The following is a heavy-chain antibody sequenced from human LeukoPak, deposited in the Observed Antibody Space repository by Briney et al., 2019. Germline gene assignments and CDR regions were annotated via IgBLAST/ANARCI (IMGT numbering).Heavy chain of an antibody. J-gene: IGHJ6*02. CDR2: INPNSGGT. Sequence: ASVKVSCKTSGYTFTDYFVHWVRQAPGQGLEWMGWINPNSGGTEYAQKFLGRVTMTKDTSISTAYMELSRLRSDDTAVYFCAREYYYDSSGYSVDYYYYGMDVWGQGTTVTVSS. CDR3: AREYYYDSSGYSVDYYYYGMDV. V-gene: IGHV1-2*02. CDR1: GYTFTDYF. D-gene: IGHD3-22*01.